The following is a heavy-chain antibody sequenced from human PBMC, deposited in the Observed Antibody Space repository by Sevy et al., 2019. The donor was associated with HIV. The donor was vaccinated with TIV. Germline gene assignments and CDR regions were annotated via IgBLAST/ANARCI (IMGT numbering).Heavy chain of an antibody. V-gene: IGHV4-59*02. J-gene: IGHJ4*02. Sequence: SETLSLTYTVSGGSVSGYFWSWIRQPPGRGLEWIGNIHHSGTTKYNPSLKSRLTISVDTSKNQFSLILTSATAADTVVYYCTRVDSSGHSDYWGQGTPVTVSS. CDR3: TRVDSSGHSDY. CDR1: GGSVSGYF. D-gene: IGHD3-22*01. CDR2: IHHSGTT.